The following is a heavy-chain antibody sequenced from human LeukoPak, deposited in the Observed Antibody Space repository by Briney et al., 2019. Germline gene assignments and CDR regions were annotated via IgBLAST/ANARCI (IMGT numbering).Heavy chain of an antibody. V-gene: IGHV3-74*01. CDR2: INTDGNST. J-gene: IGHJ4*02. D-gene: IGHD6-13*01. Sequence: GGSLRLSCAASGFTFTSYTMNWVRQAPGKGLVWVSQINTDGNSTTYADSVKGRFTVSRDNAKNTLYLQMNSLRAEDTAVYYCARELASGDWGQGTLVTVSS. CDR3: ARELASGD. CDR1: GFTFTSYT.